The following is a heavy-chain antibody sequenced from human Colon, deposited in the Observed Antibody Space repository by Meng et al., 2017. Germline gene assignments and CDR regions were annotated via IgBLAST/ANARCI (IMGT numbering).Heavy chain of an antibody. CDR2: INHSGST. D-gene: IGHD3-16*02. CDR3: ARGGMITVGGVIVPGRPFDY. V-gene: IGHV4-34*01. J-gene: IGHJ4*02. CDR1: GGSFSGYY. Sequence: SETLSLTCAVYGGSFSGYYWSWIRQPPGKGLEWIGEINHSGSTNYNPSLKSRVTISVDTSKNQYSLKLSSVTDADTAVYYCARGGMITVGGVIVPGRPFDYWGQGTLVTVSS.